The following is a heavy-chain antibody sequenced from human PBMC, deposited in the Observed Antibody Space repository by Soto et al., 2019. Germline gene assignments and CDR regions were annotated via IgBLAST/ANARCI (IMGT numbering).Heavy chain of an antibody. CDR1: HDSISSYY. J-gene: IGHJ4*02. CDR2: VHDSESA. V-gene: IGHV4-59*08. CDR3: ARHLGGQYFDWIPYFDS. Sequence: QLQESGPGLVNPSETLSLTCIVSHDSISSYYWSWIRRPPGKGLEWIGYVHDSESAKYNPSLTSRVTMSMDTSKKQFSLKLTSVTAADTAVYYCARHLGGQYFDWIPYFDSWGQGTLVTVSS. D-gene: IGHD3-9*01.